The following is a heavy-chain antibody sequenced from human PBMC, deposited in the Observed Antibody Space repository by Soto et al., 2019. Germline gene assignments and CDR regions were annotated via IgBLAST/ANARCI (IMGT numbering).Heavy chain of an antibody. J-gene: IGHJ4*02. D-gene: IGHD3-16*01. V-gene: IGHV4-59*08. Sequence: QVQLQESGPGLVKPSESLSLTCTVSGGSIGSHYWSWIRQPPGEGLEWIGRASYSGSPNYNPSLKSRVTTSIDTSKNQFSLKLTSVTAADTAVYYCARQWGGDYWGQGTLVTVSS. CDR2: ASYSGSP. CDR1: GGSIGSHY. CDR3: ARQWGGDY.